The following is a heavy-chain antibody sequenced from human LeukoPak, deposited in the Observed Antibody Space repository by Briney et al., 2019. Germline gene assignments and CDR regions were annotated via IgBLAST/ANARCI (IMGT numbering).Heavy chain of an antibody. CDR1: GGSISSYY. D-gene: IGHD6-13*01. CDR3: ARADQRRIAAADT. Sequence: PSETLSLTCTVSGGSISSYYWSWIRQPPGKGLEWIGYIYYSGSTNYNPSLKSRVTISVDTSKNQFSLKLSSVTAADTAVYYCARADQRRIAAADTWGQGTLVTVSS. J-gene: IGHJ5*02. V-gene: IGHV4-59*01. CDR2: IYYSGST.